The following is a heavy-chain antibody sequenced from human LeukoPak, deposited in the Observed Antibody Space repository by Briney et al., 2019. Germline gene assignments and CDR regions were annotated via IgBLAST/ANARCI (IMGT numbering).Heavy chain of an antibody. V-gene: IGHV4-30-2*01. CDR3: ARGRPYIVVVPAAMYGY. J-gene: IGHJ4*02. Sequence: SETLSLTCAVSGGSISSGGYSWSWIRQPPGKGLEWIWYIYHSGSTYYNPSLKSRVTISVDTSKNQFSLKLSSVTAADTAVYYCARGRPYIVVVPAAMYGYWGQGTLVTVSS. D-gene: IGHD2-2*01. CDR1: GGSISSGGYS. CDR2: IYHSGST.